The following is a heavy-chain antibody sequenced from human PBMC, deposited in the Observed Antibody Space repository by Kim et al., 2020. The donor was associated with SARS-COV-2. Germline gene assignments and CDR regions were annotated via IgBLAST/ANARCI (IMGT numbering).Heavy chain of an antibody. J-gene: IGHJ2*01. Sequence: YCRGNTNYNPSLKSRIHLSVATSKNQFALKLSSVTAADTAVYYCAGGFDLWGRGTLVTVSS. V-gene: IGHV4-59*09. CDR2: YCRGNT. CDR3: AGGFDL.